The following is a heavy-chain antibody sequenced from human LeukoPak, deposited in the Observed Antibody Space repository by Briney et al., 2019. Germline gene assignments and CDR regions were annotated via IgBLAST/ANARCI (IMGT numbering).Heavy chain of an antibody. D-gene: IGHD5-12*01. CDR2: MNPSGGST. Sequence: GASVKVSCKASGYTFTSYYMHWVRQAPGQGLEWMGIMNPSGGSTSYAQKFQGRVTMTRSTSISTAYMELSSLRSEDTAVYYFASGSRDRVSGSRIDYWGRGTVVTVSS. CDR3: ASGSRDRVSGSRIDY. V-gene: IGHV1-46*01. J-gene: IGHJ4*02. CDR1: GYTFTSYY.